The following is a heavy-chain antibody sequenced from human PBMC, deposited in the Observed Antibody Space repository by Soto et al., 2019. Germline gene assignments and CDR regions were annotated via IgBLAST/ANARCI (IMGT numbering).Heavy chain of an antibody. CDR1: GFTFSNYW. V-gene: IGHV3-74*01. J-gene: IGHJ4*02. D-gene: IGHD4-17*01. Sequence: EVQLVESGGGLVQPGGSLRLSCAASGFTFSNYWMHWVRQGPGKGLVWVSRIKTDGSSTSSADSVKGRFTISRDNARNTLYLPMNSLRAEDTAVYYCAREGRLSGDYYFDYWGQGTLVTVSS. CDR2: IKTDGSST. CDR3: AREGRLSGDYYFDY.